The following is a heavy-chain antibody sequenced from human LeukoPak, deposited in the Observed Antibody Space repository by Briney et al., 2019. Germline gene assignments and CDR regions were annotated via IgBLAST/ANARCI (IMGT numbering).Heavy chain of an antibody. J-gene: IGHJ4*02. Sequence: SETLSLTCTVSDGSISSYYWSWVRQPPGKGLEWIGYISYNGSTKYNPSLKSRVTISVVMSKNQFSLKLSSVTAADTAVYYCARGRKGEPRDFDYWGQGTLVTVSS. CDR1: DGSISSYY. CDR3: ARGRKGEPRDFDY. CDR2: ISYNGST. D-gene: IGHD3-16*01. V-gene: IGHV4-59*01.